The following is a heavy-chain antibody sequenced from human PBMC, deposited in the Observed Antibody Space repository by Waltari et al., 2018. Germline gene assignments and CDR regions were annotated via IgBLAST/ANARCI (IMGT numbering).Heavy chain of an antibody. CDR3: AREVIPSMVQGVIMDY. CDR1: GFTFSSYS. D-gene: IGHD3-10*01. CDR2: ISSSSSYI. J-gene: IGHJ4*02. V-gene: IGHV3-21*01. Sequence: EVQLVESGGGLVKPGGSLRLSCAASGFTFSSYSMNWVRQAPGKGLEWVSSISSSSSYIYYADSVKGRFTISRDNAKNSLYLQMNSLRAEDTAVYYCAREVIPSMVQGVIMDYWGQGTLVTVSS.